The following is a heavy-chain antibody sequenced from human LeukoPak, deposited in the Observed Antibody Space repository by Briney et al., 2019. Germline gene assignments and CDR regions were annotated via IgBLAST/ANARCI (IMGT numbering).Heavy chain of an antibody. CDR1: GFTFSNAW. CDR3: ARGRPHGNDY. D-gene: IGHD4-23*01. CDR2: IKSKTDGGTT. Sequence: GGSLRLSCAASGFTFSNAWMNWVRQAPGKGLEWVGRIKSKTDGGTTDYVAPVKGRFTISRDDSKNTLYLQMNSLRVEDTAVYYCARGRPHGNDYWGQGTLVTVSS. V-gene: IGHV3-15*07. J-gene: IGHJ4*02.